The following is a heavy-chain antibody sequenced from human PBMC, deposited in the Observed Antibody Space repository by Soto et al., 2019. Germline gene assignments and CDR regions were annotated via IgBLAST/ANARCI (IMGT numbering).Heavy chain of an antibody. CDR1: GIIFSSYW. CDR3: AAWGNIVPVSVTGFDI. D-gene: IGHD2-21*02. Sequence: LILSCATSGIIFSSYWMNLVLQAPGKGLVWVARISTDGRSTTYADSVKGRFTVSRDNAKNTLYLQMNSLRAEDTAVYYCAAWGNIVPVSVTGFDIWGQGTLVTVSS. J-gene: IGHJ4*02. V-gene: IGHV3-74*03. CDR2: ISTDGRST.